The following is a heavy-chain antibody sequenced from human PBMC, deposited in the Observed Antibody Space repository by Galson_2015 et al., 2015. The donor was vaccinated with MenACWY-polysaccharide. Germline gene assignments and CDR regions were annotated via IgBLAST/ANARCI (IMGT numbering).Heavy chain of an antibody. CDR1: GFAFSSYA. Sequence: SLRLSCAASGFAFSSYAMSWVRQAPGTGLEWVSGLSNSGGSTYYADSVKGRFTISRDNSKNTLYLQMSSLRAEDTAVYYCAKVLAGASISALDYWGQGTLVTVSP. V-gene: IGHV3-23*01. CDR2: LSNSGGST. CDR3: AKVLAGASISALDY. J-gene: IGHJ4*02. D-gene: IGHD2-21*01.